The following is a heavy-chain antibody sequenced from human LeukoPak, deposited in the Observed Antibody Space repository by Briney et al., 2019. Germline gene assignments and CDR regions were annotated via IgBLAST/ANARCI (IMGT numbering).Heavy chain of an antibody. CDR3: ARVDYYDSSGYFYWYFDL. V-gene: IGHV4-61*02. D-gene: IGHD3-22*01. J-gene: IGHJ2*01. Sequence: PSETLSLTCTVSGGSISSGSYYWSWIRQPAGKGLEWIGRIYTSGTTNYNPSLKSRVTISVDTSKNQFSLKLSSVTAADTAVYYCARVDYYDSSGYFYWYFDLWGRGTLVTVSS. CDR2: IYTSGTT. CDR1: GGSISSGSYY.